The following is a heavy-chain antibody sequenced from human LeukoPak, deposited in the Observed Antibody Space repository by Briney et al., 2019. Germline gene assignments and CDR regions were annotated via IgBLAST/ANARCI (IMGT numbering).Heavy chain of an antibody. CDR1: GFTFSSYS. CDR3: ARDEPYYDILTGYPNWFDP. V-gene: IGHV3-21*01. Sequence: GGSLRLSCAASGFTFSSYSMNWVRQAPGKGLEWVSSISSSSSYIYYADSVKGRFTISRDNAKNSLYLQMNSLRAEDTAVYYCARDEPYYDILTGYPNWFDPWGQGTLVTVSS. D-gene: IGHD3-9*01. CDR2: ISSSSSYI. J-gene: IGHJ5*02.